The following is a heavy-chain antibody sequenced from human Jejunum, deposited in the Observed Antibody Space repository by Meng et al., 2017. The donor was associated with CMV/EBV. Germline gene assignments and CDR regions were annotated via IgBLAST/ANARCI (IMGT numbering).Heavy chain of an antibody. CDR2: FSPGGNI. V-gene: IGHV4-4*07. CDR3: ARGESRGYYYFDY. J-gene: IGHJ4*02. CDR1: GDSIRNYF. D-gene: IGHD3-22*01. Sequence: VHRQASGPGLVRPSETLSLTCTVSGDSIRNYFWSWIRQPAGKKLEWIGRFSPGGNINYIPSLKGRLTMSVDTSNNQIFLNVTSVTAADTALYYCARGESRGYYYFDYWGQGILVTVSS.